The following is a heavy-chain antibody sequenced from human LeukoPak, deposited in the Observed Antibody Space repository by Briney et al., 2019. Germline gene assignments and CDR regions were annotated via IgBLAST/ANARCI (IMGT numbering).Heavy chain of an antibody. CDR2: IYYSGST. V-gene: IGHV4-59*01. J-gene: IGHJ5*02. D-gene: IGHD2-21*01. CDR3: AIGNNNEHLALCDP. Sequence: SETLSLTCSVSGGSISSDYWSWIRQPPGKGLEWIGYIYYSGSTNYNPSRKSRVTISVDTSKSQFSLKLSSVTAADTAVYYCAIGNNNEHLALCDPWGQGTLVTVFS. CDR1: GGSISSDY.